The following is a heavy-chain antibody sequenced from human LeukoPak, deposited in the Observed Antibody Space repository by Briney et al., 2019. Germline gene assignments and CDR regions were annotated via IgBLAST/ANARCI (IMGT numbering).Heavy chain of an antibody. CDR2: SSGSGGST. CDR3: AKWPWDGDYTIDDPGFHY. J-gene: IGHJ4*02. V-gene: IGHV3-23*01. Sequence: HSGGSLRLSCAASGFTFSSSAMSWVRQAPGKGLEWVSGSSGSGGSTYYADSVKGRFTISRDNSKNTLYLQMNSLRVEDTAVYYCAKWPWDGDYTIDDPGFHYWGQGTLVTVSS. CDR1: GFTFSSSA. D-gene: IGHD4-17*01.